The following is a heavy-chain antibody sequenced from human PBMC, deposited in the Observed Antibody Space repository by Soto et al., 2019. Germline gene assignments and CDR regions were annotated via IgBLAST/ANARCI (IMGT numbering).Heavy chain of an antibody. V-gene: IGHV3-23*01. CDR1: GFTFSSYA. CDR3: ANHYGDRSYSDY. CDR2: ISGSGGST. J-gene: IGHJ4*02. Sequence: EVQLLESGGGLVQPGGSLRLSCAASGFTFSSYAMSWVRQAPGKGLEWVSAISGSGGSTYYADSVKGRFTISRDNSKNTLYLQMNSLRAEDTAVYYCANHYGDRSYSDYWGQGTLVTVSS. D-gene: IGHD4-17*01.